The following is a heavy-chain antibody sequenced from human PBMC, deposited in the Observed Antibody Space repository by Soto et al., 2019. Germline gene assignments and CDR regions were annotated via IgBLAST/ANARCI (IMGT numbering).Heavy chain of an antibody. D-gene: IGHD7-27*01. CDR1: GFTVSSNY. CDR2: IYSGGST. J-gene: IGHJ4*02. CDR3: ARDLRSPTWGSDY. Sequence: GGSLRLSCAASGFTVSSNYMSWVRQAPGKGLEWVSVIYSGGSTYYADSVKGRFTISRDNSKNTLYLQMNSLRAEDTAVYYCARDLRSPTWGSDYWGQGTLVTVSS. V-gene: IGHV3-66*01.